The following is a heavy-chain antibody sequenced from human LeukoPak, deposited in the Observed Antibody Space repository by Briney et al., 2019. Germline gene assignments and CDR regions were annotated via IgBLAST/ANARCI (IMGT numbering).Heavy chain of an antibody. J-gene: IGHJ4*02. D-gene: IGHD3-9*01. CDR1: GGTYSSYA. CDR3: ARGFPNVNKYYDILTGYPYYFDY. V-gene: IGHV1-69*13. CDR2: IIPIFSTA. Sequence: GASVKVSCKASGGTYSSYAISWVRQAPGQGLEWMGGIIPIFSTANYAQKFQGRVTITADESTSTAYMELSSLRSEDTAVYYCARGFPNVNKYYDILTGYPYYFDYWGQGTLVTVSS.